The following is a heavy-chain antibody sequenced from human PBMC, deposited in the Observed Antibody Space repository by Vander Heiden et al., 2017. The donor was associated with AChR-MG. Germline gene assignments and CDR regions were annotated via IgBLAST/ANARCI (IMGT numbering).Heavy chain of an antibody. Sequence: QVQLVQSGSEAPKPGASVKVACKASGYNFASYGIRWVRAAPGQGLEWMGLISAYNGNTNYAQKLQGRVTMTTDTSTSTAYMELRSLRSDDTAVYYCAREGFVAAYDYWGQGTLVTVSS. V-gene: IGHV1-18*01. D-gene: IGHD6-13*01. J-gene: IGHJ4*02. CDR3: AREGFVAAYDY. CDR1: GYNFASYG. CDR2: ISAYNGNT.